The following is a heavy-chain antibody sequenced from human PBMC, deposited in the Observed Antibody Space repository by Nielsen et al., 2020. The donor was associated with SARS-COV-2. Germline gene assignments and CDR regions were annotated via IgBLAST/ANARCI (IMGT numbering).Heavy chain of an antibody. J-gene: IGHJ6*02. CDR2: ISSSSAYI. CDR1: GFSFSTYS. V-gene: IGHV3-21*01. Sequence: GESLKISCAASGFSFSTYSMNWVRQAPGKGLEWVSCISSSSAYIYYADSVKGRFTISRDNAKNSLYLQMNSLRAEDTAIYYCARDHRPGGYGMDVWGQGTTVTVSS. CDR3: ARDHRPGGYGMDV. D-gene: IGHD3-10*01.